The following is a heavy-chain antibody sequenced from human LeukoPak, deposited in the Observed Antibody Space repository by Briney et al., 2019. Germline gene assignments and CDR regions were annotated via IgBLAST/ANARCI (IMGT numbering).Heavy chain of an antibody. CDR2: FSSNGFST. D-gene: IGHD4-23*01. Sequence: PGGSLRLSCAASGFNYDAYTIHWVRQAPGKSLEWVSLFSSNGFSTFYADSVEGRFTISRDNSKKSLYLQMNSLRTEDTALYYCEKGGGKMSFDFWGGATLFIVPS. CDR1: GFNYDAYT. J-gene: IGHJ2*01. V-gene: IGHV3-43*01. CDR3: EKGGGKMSFDF.